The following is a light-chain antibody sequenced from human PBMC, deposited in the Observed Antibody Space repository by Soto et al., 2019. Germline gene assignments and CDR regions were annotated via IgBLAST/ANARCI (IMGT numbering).Light chain of an antibody. CDR3: LQHNSYPRVT. CDR1: QTISSW. J-gene: IGKJ4*01. CDR2: KAS. Sequence: DIQMTHSPSTLSGSVGDRVTMTCRASQTISSWLAWYQQKPGKAPKLLIYKASTLKSGVPSRFSGSGSGTEFTLTISSLQPEDFATYYCLQHNSYPRVTFGGGTKVDNK. V-gene: IGKV1-5*03.